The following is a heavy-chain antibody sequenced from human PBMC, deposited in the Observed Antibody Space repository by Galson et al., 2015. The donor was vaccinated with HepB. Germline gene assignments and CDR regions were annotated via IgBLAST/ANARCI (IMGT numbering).Heavy chain of an antibody. CDR3: ARGGYCSSTSCPHVDAFDI. CDR1: GYSFTSYW. D-gene: IGHD2-2*01. J-gene: IGHJ3*02. V-gene: IGHV5-51*01. CDR2: IYPGDSDT. Sequence: QSGAEVKKPGESLKISCKGSGYSFTSYWIGWVRQMPGKGLEWMGIIYPGDSDTRYSPSFQGQVTISADKSISTAYLQWSSLKASDTAMYYCARGGYCSSTSCPHVDAFDIRGQGTMVTVSS.